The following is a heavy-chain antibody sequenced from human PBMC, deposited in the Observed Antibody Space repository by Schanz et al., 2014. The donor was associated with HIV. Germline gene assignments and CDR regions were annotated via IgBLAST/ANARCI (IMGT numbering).Heavy chain of an antibody. D-gene: IGHD3-9*01. CDR2: ISWNRGSI. J-gene: IGHJ4*02. V-gene: IGHV3-9*01. CDR1: GFTFNDFA. Sequence: VQLVESGGGVVQPGRSLRVSCAASGFTFNDFAMHWVRQAPGKGLEGVSTISWNRGSIAYADSVKGRFTISRDNAKNSLYLQMNSLRAEDTAFYYCAKDWARTAGYCFHYWGQGTLVTVSS. CDR3: AKDWARTAGYCFHY.